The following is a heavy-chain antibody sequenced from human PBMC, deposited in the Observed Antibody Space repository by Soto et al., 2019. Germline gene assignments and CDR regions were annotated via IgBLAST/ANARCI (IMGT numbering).Heavy chain of an antibody. CDR1: GFTFSSYA. CDR3: ARDLGGFHRFDP. V-gene: IGHV3-30-3*01. CDR2: ISYDGSNK. J-gene: IGHJ5*02. D-gene: IGHD5-12*01. Sequence: VGSLRLSCAASGFTFSSYAMHWVRQAPGKGLEWVAVISYDGSNKYYADSVKGRFTISRDNSKNTLYLQMNSLRAEDTAVYYCARDLGGFHRFDPWGQGTLVTVSS.